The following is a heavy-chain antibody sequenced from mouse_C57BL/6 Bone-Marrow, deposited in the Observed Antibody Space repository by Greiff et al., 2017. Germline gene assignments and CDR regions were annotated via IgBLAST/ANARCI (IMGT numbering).Heavy chain of an antibody. V-gene: IGHV2-2*01. CDR3: ARYSFYAMDY. J-gene: IGHJ4*01. Sequence: QVQLQQSGPGLVPPSQSLSITCTVSGFSLTSSGVHWVRQSPGQGLEWLGVLWRGGSTAYNAAFISRLSISKDNSQSQVFFKMNSLQADDTAIYYCARYSFYAMDYWGQGTSVTVAS. D-gene: IGHD1-1*01. CDR1: GFSLTSSG. CDR2: LWRGGST.